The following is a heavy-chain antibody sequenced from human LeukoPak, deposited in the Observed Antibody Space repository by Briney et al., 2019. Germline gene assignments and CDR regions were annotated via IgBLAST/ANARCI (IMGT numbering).Heavy chain of an antibody. Sequence: GGSLRLSCAASGFTFSSYAMSWVRQAPGKGLEWVSAISGSGGSTYYADSVKGRFTISRDNSKNTLYLQMNSLRAEDTAVYYCARGRWLQARGPSFDSWGQGTLVTVSS. CDR2: ISGSGGST. CDR1: GFTFSSYA. D-gene: IGHD5-24*01. J-gene: IGHJ4*02. CDR3: ARGRWLQARGPSFDS. V-gene: IGHV3-23*01.